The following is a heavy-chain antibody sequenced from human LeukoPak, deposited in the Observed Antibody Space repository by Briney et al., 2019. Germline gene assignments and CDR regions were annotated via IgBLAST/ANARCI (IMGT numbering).Heavy chain of an antibody. CDR2: ISYDGSNK. Sequence: GGSLRLSCAASGFTFSSYGMHWVRQAPGKGLEWVAVISYDGSNKYYADSVKGRFTISRDNSKNTLYLQMNSLRAEDTAVYYCAKDLGSHFDYWGQGTLVTVSS. CDR1: GFTFSSYG. D-gene: IGHD2-15*01. CDR3: AKDLGSHFDY. J-gene: IGHJ4*02. V-gene: IGHV3-30*18.